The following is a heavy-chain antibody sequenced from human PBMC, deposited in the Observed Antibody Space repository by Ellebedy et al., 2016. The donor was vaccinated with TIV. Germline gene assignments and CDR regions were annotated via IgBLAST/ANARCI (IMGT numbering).Heavy chain of an antibody. CDR3: AWSPRYGGPYYYYYYMDV. Sequence: SGPTLVKPTETLTLTCTVSGFSLSNARMGVSWIRQPPGKALEWLAHIFSNDEKSYSTSLKSRLTISKDTSKSQVVLTMTNMDPVDTATYYCAWSPRYGGPYYYYYYMDVWGKGTTVTVSS. CDR1: GFSLSNARMG. J-gene: IGHJ6*03. V-gene: IGHV2-26*04. CDR2: IFSNDEK. D-gene: IGHD1-26*01.